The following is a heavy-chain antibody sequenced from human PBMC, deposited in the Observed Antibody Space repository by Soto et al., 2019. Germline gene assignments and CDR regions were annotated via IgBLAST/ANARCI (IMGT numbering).Heavy chain of an antibody. CDR1: EFTFTSYA. D-gene: IGHD3-10*01. J-gene: IGHJ4*02. V-gene: IGHV3-23*01. CDR3: AKDVCGSGTFCHLDY. CDR2: VGSDGGST. Sequence: EVQLLESGGGLVQPGGSLRLSCAASEFTFTSYAMSWVRRAPGKGLEWVSAVGSDGGSTYYADSVRGRFTVSRDNSQNTLYLQMNNLRAEDTAVYYCAKDVCGSGTFCHLDYWGQGTLVTVSS.